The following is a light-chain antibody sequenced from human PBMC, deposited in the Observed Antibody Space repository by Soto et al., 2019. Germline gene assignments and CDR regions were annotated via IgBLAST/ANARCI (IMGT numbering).Light chain of an antibody. CDR2: GAS. CDR1: QGVNRYY. CDR3: QQYSSSPLT. J-gene: IGKJ4*01. Sequence: ENVLTQSPGTLSLSPGERATLSCRASQGVNRYYLAWYQQKPGQAPRPLISGASTRATGIPDRFSGSGSGTDFTLTISRLEPEDFAVYYCQQYSSSPLTFGGGTKVDIK. V-gene: IGKV3-20*01.